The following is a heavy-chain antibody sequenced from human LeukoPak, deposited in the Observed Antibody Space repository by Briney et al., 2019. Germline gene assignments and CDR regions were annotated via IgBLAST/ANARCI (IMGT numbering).Heavy chain of an antibody. Sequence: SVKVSCKASGGTFSSHAISWVRQAPGQGLEWMGGIIPIFGTANYAQKFQGRVTITADESTSTAYMELSSLRSEDTAVYYCARAHCSGGSCYSFYLDYWGQGTLVTVSS. CDR2: IIPIFGTA. D-gene: IGHD2-15*01. CDR1: GGTFSSHA. V-gene: IGHV1-69*13. CDR3: ARAHCSGGSCYSFYLDY. J-gene: IGHJ4*02.